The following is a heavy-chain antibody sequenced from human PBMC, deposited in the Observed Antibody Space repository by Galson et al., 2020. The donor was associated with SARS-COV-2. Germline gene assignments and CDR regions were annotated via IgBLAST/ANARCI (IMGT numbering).Heavy chain of an antibody. D-gene: IGHD5-12*01. CDR2: IISSGSYI. J-gene: IGHJ3*02. CDR1: GFTFSVYT. V-gene: IGHV3-21*01. Sequence: LSLTCAASGFTFSVYTMNWVRQAPGKGPEWVSSIISSGSYIYYADSVRGRFTISRDNAKNSLYLQMNSLRAEDTAVYYCARSIIVADSFDIWGQGTMVTV. CDR3: ARSIIVADSFDI.